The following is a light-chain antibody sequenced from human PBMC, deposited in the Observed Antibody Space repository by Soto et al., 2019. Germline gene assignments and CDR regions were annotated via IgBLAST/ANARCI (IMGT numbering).Light chain of an antibody. CDR2: GAS. Sequence: DIQLTQSPSSLSASVGDRVTFTCRASQDISHFLAWYQQRPGEVPRLLIYGASTLQSGVPSRFSGSGFGTDFTLTITSLQPEDVATYYCQKYNKDSPATFGPGTKVDI. J-gene: IGKJ1*01. CDR1: QDISHF. V-gene: IGKV1-27*01. CDR3: QKYNKDSPAT.